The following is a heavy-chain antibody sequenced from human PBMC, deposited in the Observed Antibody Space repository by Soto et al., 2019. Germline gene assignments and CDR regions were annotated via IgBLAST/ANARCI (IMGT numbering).Heavy chain of an antibody. Sequence: PSETLSLTCTVSGGSISSYYWNWIRQPAGKGLEWIGRIYTSGSTNYNPSLKSRVTMSVDTSKNQFSLKLSSVTAADTAVYYCARACSSNSCYDVLDYWGQGTLVTVSS. V-gene: IGHV4-4*07. CDR3: ARACSSNSCYDVLDY. CDR1: GGSISSYY. CDR2: IYTSGST. D-gene: IGHD2-2*01. J-gene: IGHJ4*02.